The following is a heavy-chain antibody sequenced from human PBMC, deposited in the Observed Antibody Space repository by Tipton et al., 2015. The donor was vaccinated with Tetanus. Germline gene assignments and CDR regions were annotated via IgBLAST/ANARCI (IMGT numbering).Heavy chain of an antibody. J-gene: IGHJ4*02. D-gene: IGHD3-3*01. V-gene: IGHV4-31*03. CDR3: ARETYYDFWSGHSPLDY. CDR2: IYYSGST. CDR1: GGSISSGGYY. Sequence: TLSLTCTVSGGSISSGGYYWSWIRQHPGKGLEWIGYIYYSGSTYYNPSLKSRVTISVDTSKNQFSLKLSSVTAADTAVCYCARETYYDFWSGHSPLDYWGQGTLVTVSS.